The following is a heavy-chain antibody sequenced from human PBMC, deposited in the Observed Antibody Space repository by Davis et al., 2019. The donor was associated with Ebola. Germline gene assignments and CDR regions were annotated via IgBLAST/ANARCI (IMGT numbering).Heavy chain of an antibody. D-gene: IGHD6-6*01. J-gene: IGHJ6*02. Sequence: GESLKISCAASGFTVSSNYMSWVRQAPGKGLEWVSIISGSAGSTYYADSVKGRFTISRDNSKNTLYLQMNSLRAEDTAVYYCARSSIAARPGYYYGMDVWGQGTTVTVSS. CDR2: ISGSAGST. CDR1: GFTVSSNY. CDR3: ARSSIAARPGYYYGMDV. V-gene: IGHV3-23*01.